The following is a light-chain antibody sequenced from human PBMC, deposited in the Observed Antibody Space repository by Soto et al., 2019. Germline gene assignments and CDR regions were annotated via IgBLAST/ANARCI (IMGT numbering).Light chain of an antibody. CDR1: SSDVGGYNY. CDR2: EVS. CDR3: SSYTSSSTLV. J-gene: IGLJ1*01. V-gene: IGLV2-14*01. Sequence: QPVLTQPASVSGSPGQSITISCTGTSSDVGGYNYVSWYQQHPGKAPKLMIYEVSNRPSGVSNRFSGSKSGNTASLTISGLQAEDEADYYCSSYTSSSTLVFGTGTKSPS.